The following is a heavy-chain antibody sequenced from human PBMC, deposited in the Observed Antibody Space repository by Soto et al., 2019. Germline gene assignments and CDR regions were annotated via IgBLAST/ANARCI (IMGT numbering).Heavy chain of an antibody. CDR2: IKQDGSEK. J-gene: IGHJ4*02. Sequence: EVQLVESGGGLVQPGGSLRLSCAASGFRFRDYWMYLVRQTPGKGLEWVANIKQDGSEKYYVDSVKGRFTISRDNARNSLFLQMDGLRAEDTAVYFCARVTTMGGYWGQGTLVTVSS. CDR1: GFRFRDYW. CDR3: ARVTTMGGY. V-gene: IGHV3-7*01. D-gene: IGHD4-17*01.